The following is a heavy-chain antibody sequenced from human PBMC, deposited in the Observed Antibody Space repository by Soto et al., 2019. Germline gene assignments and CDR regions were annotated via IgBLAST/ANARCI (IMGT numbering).Heavy chain of an antibody. J-gene: IGHJ4*02. CDR2: IRSGANNYLT. CDR1: GFSFTDSA. Sequence: PVGSLRLSCAASGFSFTDSAMHWVRQAPGKGLEWIARIRSGANNYLTAYPASVTGRFTISRDDSKNTAYLQMDGLTSEDTDMYFCARGGGMGVNDHWGQGIMVTVSS. CDR3: ARGGGMGVNDH. V-gene: IGHV3-73*01. D-gene: IGHD3-16*01.